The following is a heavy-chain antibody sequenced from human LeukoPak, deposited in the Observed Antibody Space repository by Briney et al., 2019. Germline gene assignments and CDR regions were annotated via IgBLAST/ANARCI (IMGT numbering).Heavy chain of an antibody. D-gene: IGHD5-18*01. J-gene: IGHJ6*02. CDR1: GYTFTGYY. V-gene: IGHV1-2*02. Sequence: ASVKVSCKASGYTFTGYYMHWVRQAPGQGLEWMGWINPNSGGTNYAQKFQGRVTMTRDTSISTAYMELSRLRSDDTAVYYRARVEGYSYGWAYGMDVWGQGTTVTVSS. CDR2: INPNSGGT. CDR3: ARVEGYSYGWAYGMDV.